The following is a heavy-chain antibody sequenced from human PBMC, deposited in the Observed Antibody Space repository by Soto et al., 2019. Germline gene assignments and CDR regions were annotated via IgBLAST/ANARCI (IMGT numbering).Heavy chain of an antibody. V-gene: IGHV4-34*01. Sequence: PSETXSLTCAVYGGSFSSYYWSWIRQPPGKGLEWIGQINHYGSTDYNPSLKSRVTISVDTSKNHFSLRLSSVTAADTAVYYCARWDFSYYDFWSGSGPKAGDDFVYWGQGTLVTVSS. CDR2: INHYGST. CDR3: ARWDFSYYDFWSGSGPKAGDDFVY. CDR1: GGSFSSYY. D-gene: IGHD3-3*01. J-gene: IGHJ4*02.